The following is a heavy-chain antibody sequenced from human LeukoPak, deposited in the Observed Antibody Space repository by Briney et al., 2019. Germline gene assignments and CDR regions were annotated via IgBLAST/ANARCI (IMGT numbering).Heavy chain of an antibody. CDR2: ISGSGGST. CDR3: AKDMIYGSGSYYNPIFDY. V-gene: IGHV3-23*01. CDR1: GFTFSSYA. Sequence: PGGSLRLSCAASGFTFSSYAMSWVRQAPGKGLEWVSAISGSGGSTYYADSVKGRFTISRDNSKNTLYPQMNSLRAEDTAVYYCAKDMIYGSGSYYNPIFDYWGQGTLVTVSS. D-gene: IGHD3-10*01. J-gene: IGHJ4*02.